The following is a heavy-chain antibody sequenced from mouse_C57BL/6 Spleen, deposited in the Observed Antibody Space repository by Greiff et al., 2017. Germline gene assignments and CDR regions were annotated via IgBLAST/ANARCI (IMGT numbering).Heavy chain of an antibody. Sequence: EVMLVESGEGLVKPGGSLKLSCAASGFTFSSYAMSWVRQTPEKRLEWVAYISSGGDYIYYADTVKGRFTISRDNARNTLYLQMSRLKSEDTAMYYCTRVGRGTVVGEAMDYWGKGTSVTVSS. CDR1: GFTFSSYA. CDR2: ISSGGDYI. V-gene: IGHV5-9-1*02. D-gene: IGHD1-1*01. J-gene: IGHJ4*01. CDR3: TRVGRGTVVGEAMDY.